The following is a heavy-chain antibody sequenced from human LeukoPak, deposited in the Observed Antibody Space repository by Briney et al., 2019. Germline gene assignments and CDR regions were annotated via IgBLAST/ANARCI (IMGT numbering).Heavy chain of an antibody. V-gene: IGHV1-2*06. Sequence: ASVTVSCTASGYTFTGYYMHWVRQAPGQGLEWMGRINPNSGGTNYAQKFQGRVTMTRDTSISTAYMELSRLRSDDTAVYYCAREVGGYDSSVSLWGQGTLVTVSS. CDR2: INPNSGGT. CDR3: AREVGGYDSSVSL. CDR1: GYTFTGYY. D-gene: IGHD3-22*01. J-gene: IGHJ4*02.